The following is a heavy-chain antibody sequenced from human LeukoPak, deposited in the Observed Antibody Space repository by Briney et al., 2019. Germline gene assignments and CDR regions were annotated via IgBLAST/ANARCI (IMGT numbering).Heavy chain of an antibody. V-gene: IGHV3-23*01. CDR2: ISGSGGST. D-gene: IGHD3-3*01. J-gene: IGHJ4*02. CDR3: AKGPSPLYDFWSGYHDY. CDR1: GFTFSSYA. Sequence: GGSLRLSCAASGFTFSSYAMSWVRQAPGKGLEWVSAISGSGGSTYYADSVKGRFTISRDNSKNTLYLQMNSLRAEDTAVYYCAKGPSPLYDFWSGYHDYWGQGTLVTVSS.